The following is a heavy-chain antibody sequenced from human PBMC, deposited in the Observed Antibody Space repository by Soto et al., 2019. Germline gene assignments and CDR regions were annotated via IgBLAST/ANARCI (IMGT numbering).Heavy chain of an antibody. D-gene: IGHD1-20*01. CDR1: VFSLTRPGMC. J-gene: IGHJ6*02. CDR3: ARSIRGPRRFNGMDV. V-gene: IGHV2-70*13. Sequence: SGPTLVNPTETLTLTCTFSVFSLTRPGMCVSWIRQSPGKALEWLALIERDDDDKYYSTSLKTRLTISKDTRKNQVVLTMANMEPADTATYYCARSIRGPRRFNGMDVWGQGT. CDR2: IERDDDDK.